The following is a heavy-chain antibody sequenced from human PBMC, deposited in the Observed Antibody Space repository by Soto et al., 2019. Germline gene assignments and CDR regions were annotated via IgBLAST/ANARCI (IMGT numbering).Heavy chain of an antibody. D-gene: IGHD6-13*01. CDR1: GFSFSSYV. J-gene: IGHJ4*02. CDR2: MTDDGGST. Sequence: GGSLRLSCTASGFSFSSYVMAWVRQAPGKGLEWVSAMTDDGGSTYYPDSVRGRFTISRDNSAKTLYLQMGSLRADDTAVYYCAKASGSSWPYYFDSWGQGTLVTVSS. V-gene: IGHV3-23*01. CDR3: AKASGSSWPYYFDS.